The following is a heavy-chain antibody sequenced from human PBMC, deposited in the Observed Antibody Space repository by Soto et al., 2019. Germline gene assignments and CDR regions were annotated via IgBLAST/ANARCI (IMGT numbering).Heavy chain of an antibody. D-gene: IGHD2-15*01. CDR3: ARAYCSGGSCYSDYYYGMDV. V-gene: IGHV1-69*01. J-gene: IGHJ6*02. CDR1: GGTFSSYA. CDR2: IIPIFGTA. Sequence: QVPLVQSGAEVKKPGSSVKVSCKASGGTFSSYAISWVRQAPGQGLEWMGGIIPIFGTANYAQKFQGRVTITADESTSTAYMELSSLRSEDTAVYYCARAYCSGGSCYSDYYYGMDVWGQGTTVTVSS.